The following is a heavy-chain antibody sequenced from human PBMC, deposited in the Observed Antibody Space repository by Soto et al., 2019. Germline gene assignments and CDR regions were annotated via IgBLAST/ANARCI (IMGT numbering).Heavy chain of an antibody. CDR1: GFTFTDFG. J-gene: IGHJ3*02. V-gene: IGHV3-30*18. CDR2: ISYDGSNQ. Sequence: QVQLVESGGGVVQPGRSLRLSCAASGFTFTDFGMHWVRQAPGKGLEWVAVISYDGSNQYYTDTVKGRFTIARDNSKNTLYLQMNSLRAEHAAIYYCAKEVLKYGDYGGACDIWGQGTMVSLSS. CDR3: AKEVLKYGDYGGACDI. D-gene: IGHD4-17*01.